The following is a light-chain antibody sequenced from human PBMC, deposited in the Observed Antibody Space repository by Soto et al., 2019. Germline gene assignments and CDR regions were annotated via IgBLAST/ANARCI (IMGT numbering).Light chain of an antibody. Sequence: EILLTQSPATLPLSPGEGATLSCRASQSVSSSFLAWYQQQPGQAPRLLIYATSRRAPGITDRFSGSGSGPDFTLTISRLEPEDFAVYDCHQFDSSPTFGRGTKVEIK. CDR2: ATS. CDR3: HQFDSSPT. CDR1: QSVSSSF. J-gene: IGKJ1*01. V-gene: IGKV3-20*01.